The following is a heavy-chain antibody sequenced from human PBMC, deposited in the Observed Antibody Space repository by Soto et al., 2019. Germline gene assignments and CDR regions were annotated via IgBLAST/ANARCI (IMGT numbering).Heavy chain of an antibody. CDR2: ISDTGSSH. CDR3: AKDRGGDCPDNSCYFGADY. D-gene: IGHD2-2*01. V-gene: IGHV3-30*18. CDR1: GFTFNSYG. J-gene: IGHJ4*02. Sequence: PGGSLRLSCVGSGFTFNSYGMHWVRQAPGKGLECVAVISDTGSSHYYAASVEGRFTISRENSKNTLSLHMDRLRVEDTAVYYCAKDRGGDCPDNSCYFGADYWGQGTPVTVSS.